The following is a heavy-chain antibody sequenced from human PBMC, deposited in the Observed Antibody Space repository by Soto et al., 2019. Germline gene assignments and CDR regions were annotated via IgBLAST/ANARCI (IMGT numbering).Heavy chain of an antibody. J-gene: IGHJ5*02. CDR3: ARDSNTMLRGIISP. CDR2: ISGSGSYI. CDR1: GFTFSNYY. D-gene: IGHD3-10*01. V-gene: IGHV3-21*01. Sequence: GSLRLSCEASGFTFSNYYMNWVRQVPGKGLEWVSSISGSGSYIFYADSVKGRFTISRDNAENSLYLQMDSLRAEDTAVYYCARDSNTMLRGIISPWAQGTLVTGSS.